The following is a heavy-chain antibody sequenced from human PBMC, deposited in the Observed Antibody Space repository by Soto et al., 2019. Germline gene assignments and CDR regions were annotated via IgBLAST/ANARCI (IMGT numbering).Heavy chain of an antibody. V-gene: IGHV3-23*01. D-gene: IGHD4-4*01. Sequence: EVQLLESGGGLVQRGGSLTLSCAASGFIFSDYAMSWVRQAPGKGLEWVSAISGNGADAYYADAVKGRFTFSRDNSRNTLYLQMSSLRADDTALYYCTRSLFMVAPNTETFDRWGQGTLVTVSS. CDR2: ISGNGADA. J-gene: IGHJ4*02. CDR3: TRSLFMVAPNTETFDR. CDR1: GFIFSDYA.